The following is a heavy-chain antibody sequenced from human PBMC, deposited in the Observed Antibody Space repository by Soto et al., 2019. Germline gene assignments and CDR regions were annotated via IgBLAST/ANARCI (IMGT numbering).Heavy chain of an antibody. V-gene: IGHV1-69*13. CDR1: GGTFSSYA. J-gene: IGHJ6*02. CDR2: IIPIFGTA. CDR3: ARDGSLYSGYDEYYYGMDV. D-gene: IGHD5-12*01. Sequence: SVKVSCKASGGTFSSYAISWVRQAPGQGLEWMGGIIPIFGTANYAQKFQGRVTITADESTSKAYMELSSLRSEDTAVYYCARDGSLYSGYDEYYYGMDVWGQGTTDTGSS.